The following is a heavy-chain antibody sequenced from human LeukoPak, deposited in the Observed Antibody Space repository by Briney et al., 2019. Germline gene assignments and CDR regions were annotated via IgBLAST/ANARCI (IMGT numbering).Heavy chain of an antibody. CDR1: GFTFSSYS. V-gene: IGHV3-21*01. D-gene: IGHD2-2*01. CDR3: ARAVDIVVVPAAGYYYYYMDV. J-gene: IGHJ6*03. CDR2: ISSSSSYI. Sequence: KPGGSLRLSCAASGFTFSSYSMNWVRQAPGKGLEWVSSISSSSSYIYYADSVKGRFTISRDNAKNSLYLQMNSLRAEDTAVYYCARAVDIVVVPAAGYYYYYMDVWGKGTTVTVSS.